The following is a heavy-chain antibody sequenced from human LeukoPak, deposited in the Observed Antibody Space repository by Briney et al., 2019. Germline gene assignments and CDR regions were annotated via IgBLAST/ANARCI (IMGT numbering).Heavy chain of an antibody. CDR2: ISSSSIYI. CDR3: ARGGTYYYDSSDYN. J-gene: IGHJ4*02. D-gene: IGHD3-22*01. V-gene: IGHV3-21*01. CDR1: GFTFSSYS. Sequence: PGGSLRLSCAASGFTFSSYSMNWVRQAPGKGLEWVSSISSSSIYIYYADSVKGRFTISRDNAKNSLYLQMNSLRAEDTAVYFCARGGTYYYDSSDYNWGQGTLVTVSS.